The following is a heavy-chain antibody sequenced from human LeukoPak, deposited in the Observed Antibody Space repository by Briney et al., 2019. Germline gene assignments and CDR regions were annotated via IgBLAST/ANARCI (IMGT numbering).Heavy chain of an antibody. Sequence: PSETLSLTCTVSGGSISSHYWSWIRQSPGKGLEWIGYIYFSGSTNYNPSLKSRVTISLDTSKSQFSLKLSSATAADTAVYYCARGGGAFDFWGQGTLVTVSS. D-gene: IGHD1-26*01. CDR2: IYFSGST. J-gene: IGHJ4*02. V-gene: IGHV4-59*11. CDR1: GGSISSHY. CDR3: ARGGGAFDF.